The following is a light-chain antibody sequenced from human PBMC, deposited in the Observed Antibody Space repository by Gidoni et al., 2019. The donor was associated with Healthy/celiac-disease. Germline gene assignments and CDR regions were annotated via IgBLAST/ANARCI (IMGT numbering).Light chain of an antibody. CDR2: GNS. Sequence: QSVLTPPPSVSGAPGQRVTISCTWSSSNIGAGYDVHWYQQLPGTAPKLLTYGNSNRTSGVPDRFSGSKSGTSASLAITGLQAEDEADYYCQSYDSSLSGSVFGGGTKLTVL. CDR3: QSYDSSLSGSV. CDR1: SSNIGAGYD. J-gene: IGLJ2*01. V-gene: IGLV1-40*01.